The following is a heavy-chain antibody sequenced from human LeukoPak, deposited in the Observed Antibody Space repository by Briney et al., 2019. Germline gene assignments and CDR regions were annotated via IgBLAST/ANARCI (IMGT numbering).Heavy chain of an antibody. J-gene: IGHJ4*02. Sequence: SETLSLTCTVSGGSIISGGYYWSWIRQHPGKGLEWIGCIYYSGSTYYNPSLKSRVTISVDTSKNQFSLKLSSVTAADTAVYYCATVTDNYYDSSGYPDYWGQGTLVTVSS. CDR1: GGSIISGGYY. V-gene: IGHV4-31*03. CDR2: IYYSGST. D-gene: IGHD3-22*01. CDR3: ATVTDNYYDSSGYPDY.